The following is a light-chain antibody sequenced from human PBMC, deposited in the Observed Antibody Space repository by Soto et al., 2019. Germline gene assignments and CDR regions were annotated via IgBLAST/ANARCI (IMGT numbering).Light chain of an antibody. CDR1: QGISSY. CDR2: AAS. J-gene: IGKJ4*01. Sequence: IHLTHSPSSLSTSVLYRVSITCLASQGISSYLAWYQQKPGKAPKLLIYAASTLQSGVPSRFSGSGSGTDFTLTISSLQPEDFATYYCQQFKCYPLTFGGGTKVDIK. V-gene: IGKV1-9*01. CDR3: QQFKCYPLT.